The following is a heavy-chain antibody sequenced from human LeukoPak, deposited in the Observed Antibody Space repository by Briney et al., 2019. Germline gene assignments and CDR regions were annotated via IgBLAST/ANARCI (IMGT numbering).Heavy chain of an antibody. Sequence: GGSLRLSCAASGFTFSSYEMNWVRQAPGKGLEWVSAISGSGGSTYYADSVKGRFTISRDNSKNTLYLQMNSLRAEDTAVYYCARGAGGYCSSTSCYADYYYYYYMDVWGKGTTVTISS. CDR1: GFTFSSYE. J-gene: IGHJ6*03. CDR3: ARGAGGYCSSTSCYADYYYYYYMDV. D-gene: IGHD2-2*01. V-gene: IGHV3-23*01. CDR2: ISGSGGST.